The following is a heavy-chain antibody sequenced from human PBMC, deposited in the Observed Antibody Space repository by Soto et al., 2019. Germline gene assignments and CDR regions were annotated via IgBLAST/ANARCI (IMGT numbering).Heavy chain of an antibody. CDR3: ARVVQWLNEWIQLWTSPYYFDY. V-gene: IGHV3-23*01. J-gene: IGHJ4*02. Sequence: PGGSLRLSCAASGFTFSSYAMSWVRQAPGKGLEWVSAISGSGGSTYYADSVKGRFTISRDNAKNSLYLQMNSLRAEDTAVYYCARVVQWLNEWIQLWTSPYYFDYWGQGTLVTVSS. D-gene: IGHD5-18*01. CDR1: GFTFSSYA. CDR2: ISGSGGST.